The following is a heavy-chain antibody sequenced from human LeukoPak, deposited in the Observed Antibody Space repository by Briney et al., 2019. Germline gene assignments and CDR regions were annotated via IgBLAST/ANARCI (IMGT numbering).Heavy chain of an antibody. V-gene: IGHV5-51*01. J-gene: IGHJ5*02. CDR3: ARVWSPTVTTVIPDWFGP. Sequence: GESLQISCKGSGYSFTSYWIGWVRQLPGKGLEWMGIIYPGDSDTRYSPSFQGQVTISADKSISTAYMELRSLKSDDTAIYYCARVWSPTVTTVIPDWFGPWGQGTLVTVSS. CDR2: IYPGDSDT. D-gene: IGHD4-17*01. CDR1: GYSFTSYW.